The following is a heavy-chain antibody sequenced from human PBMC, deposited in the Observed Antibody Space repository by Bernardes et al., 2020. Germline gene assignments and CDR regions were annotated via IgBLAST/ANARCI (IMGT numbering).Heavy chain of an antibody. J-gene: IGHJ5*02. Sequence: ASVKVSCKASGYTFSNYGITWVRQAPGQGLEWMGWISPYNGNTNYAQSLQGRVTMTTDTSTNTAYMELRSLRSDDTAIYYCARGGVVPAAVPNWFAPWGQGTLVTVSS. CDR1: GYTFSNYG. D-gene: IGHD2-2*01. CDR3: ARGGVVPAAVPNWFAP. V-gene: IGHV1-18*01. CDR2: ISPYNGNT.